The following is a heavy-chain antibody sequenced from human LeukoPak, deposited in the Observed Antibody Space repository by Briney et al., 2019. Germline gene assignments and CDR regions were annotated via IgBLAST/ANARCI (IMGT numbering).Heavy chain of an antibody. Sequence: GGSLRLSCAASGFTFSSYGMHWVRQAPGKGLEWVAFIRDDGSNKHYADSVKGRFTISRDNSKNTLYVQMNSLRAEDTAVYYCATDDSGSYFFDYWGQGTLVTVSS. J-gene: IGHJ4*02. CDR1: GFTFSSYG. D-gene: IGHD1-26*01. V-gene: IGHV3-30*02. CDR3: ATDDSGSYFFDY. CDR2: IRDDGSNK.